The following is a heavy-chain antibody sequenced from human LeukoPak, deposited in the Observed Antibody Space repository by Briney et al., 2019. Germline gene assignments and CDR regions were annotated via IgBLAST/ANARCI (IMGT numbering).Heavy chain of an antibody. V-gene: IGHV4-4*02. CDR1: GGSISSSNW. Sequence: SETLSLTCAVSGGSISSSNWWSWVRQPPGKGLEWIGEIYHSGSTNYNPSLKSRVTISVDKSKNQFSLKLSSVTAADTAVYYCASLQGNYYDSSGSDYWGQGTLITVSS. D-gene: IGHD3-22*01. J-gene: IGHJ4*02. CDR3: ASLQGNYYDSSGSDY. CDR2: IYHSGST.